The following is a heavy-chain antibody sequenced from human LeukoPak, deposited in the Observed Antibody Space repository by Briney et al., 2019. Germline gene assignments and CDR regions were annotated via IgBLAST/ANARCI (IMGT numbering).Heavy chain of an antibody. D-gene: IGHD3-22*01. V-gene: IGHV3-7*01. Sequence: GGSLRLSCAASGFTFSSYWMSWVRQAPGKGLEWVANIKQDGSEKYYVDSVKGRFTISRDNAKNSLYLQMNSPRAEDTAVYYCARDERGGPYELDYWGQGTLVTVSS. J-gene: IGHJ4*02. CDR2: IKQDGSEK. CDR3: ARDERGGPYELDY. CDR1: GFTFSSYW.